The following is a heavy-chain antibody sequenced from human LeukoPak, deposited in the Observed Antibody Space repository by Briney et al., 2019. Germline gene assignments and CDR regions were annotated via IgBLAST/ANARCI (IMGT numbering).Heavy chain of an antibody. CDR3: ARGGSGSYYDSNDYYDY. J-gene: IGHJ4*02. Sequence: SETLSLTCTVSGGSISSYYWSWIRQPPGKGLEWIGEIYHSGSTNYNPSLKSRVTISVDKSKNQFSLKLSSVTAADTAVYYCARGGSGSYYDSNDYYDYWGQGTLVTVSS. V-gene: IGHV4-59*12. D-gene: IGHD3-22*01. CDR1: GGSISSYY. CDR2: IYHSGST.